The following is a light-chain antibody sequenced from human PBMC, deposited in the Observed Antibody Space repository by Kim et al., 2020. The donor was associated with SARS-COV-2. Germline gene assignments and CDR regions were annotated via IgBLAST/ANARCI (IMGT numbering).Light chain of an antibody. CDR1: QSVTNS. CDR3: QQYHNWPET. CDR2: GAS. Sequence: SVSPGERATLSCWASQSVTNSLAWYQQKPGQAPRLLIDGASTRAAGLPARFSGSGFATQFTLTISSLQSEDFALYYCQQYHNWPETFGQGTKLEI. V-gene: IGKV3-15*01. J-gene: IGKJ2*01.